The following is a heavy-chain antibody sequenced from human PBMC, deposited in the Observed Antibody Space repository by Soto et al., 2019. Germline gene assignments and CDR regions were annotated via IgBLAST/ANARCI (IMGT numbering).Heavy chain of an antibody. D-gene: IGHD4-17*01. J-gene: IGHJ4*02. V-gene: IGHV2-5*02. CDR1: GISLSTSGVG. CDR2: IYWDDTK. Sequence: QITLKESGPTLVKPTQTLTLTCTFYGISLSTSGVGVGWLRQPPGKALEWLEVIYWDDTKHYSPSLKSRLTITKDTSKKQVVLTMTNMDPVDTATYYCAHKGYGDDPIDYWGQGTLVTVSS. CDR3: AHKGYGDDPIDY.